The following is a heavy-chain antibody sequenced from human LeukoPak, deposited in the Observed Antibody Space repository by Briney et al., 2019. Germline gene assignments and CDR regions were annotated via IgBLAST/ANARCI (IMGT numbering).Heavy chain of an antibody. V-gene: IGHV3-21*01. D-gene: IGHD4-17*01. CDR2: ISSSSSYI. CDR1: GFTFSSYS. J-gene: IGHJ6*03. Sequence: PGGSLRLSCAASGFTFSSYSMNWVRQAPGKGLEWVSSISSSSSYIYYADSVKGRFTTSRDNAKNSLYLQMNSLRAEDTAVYYCARVPTVTTHYYYMDVWGKGTTVTVSS. CDR3: ARVPTVTTHYYYMDV.